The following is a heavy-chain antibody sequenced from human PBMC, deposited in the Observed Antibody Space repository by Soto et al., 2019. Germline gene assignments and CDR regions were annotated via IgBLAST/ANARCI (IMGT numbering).Heavy chain of an antibody. J-gene: IGHJ4*02. CDR1: GFTFSRYG. CDR2: ISYDGLNK. Sequence: ESGGGVVQPGRSLRLSCAASGFTFSRYGMHWVRQAPGKGLEWVATISYDGLNKYYADSVKGRFTVSRDNSKNTLHLQINSLRAEDTSVYYCAKEQVNSYNYFDYWGQGALVTVSS. V-gene: IGHV3-30*18. D-gene: IGHD2-21*01. CDR3: AKEQVNSYNYFDY.